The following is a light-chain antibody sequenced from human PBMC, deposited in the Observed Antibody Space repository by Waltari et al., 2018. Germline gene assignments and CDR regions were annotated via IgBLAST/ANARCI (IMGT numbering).Light chain of an antibody. CDR2: AAS. J-gene: IGKJ1*01. V-gene: IGKV3-20*01. Sequence: IMLTPSPDTLSLSPGESATLSGRASQRIGTFLVWYQQKPGQAPRLPIYAASTRATGIPDRFSGSGSGTDFSLIISRLEPEDFAVYYCQHYVRLPVTFGQGTKVEIK. CDR3: QHYVRLPVT. CDR1: QRIGTF.